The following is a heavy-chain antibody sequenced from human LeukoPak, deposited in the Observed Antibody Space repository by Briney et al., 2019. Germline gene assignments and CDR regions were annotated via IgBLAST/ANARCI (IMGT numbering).Heavy chain of an antibody. CDR2: FFYSGRT. CDR3: ARVFDSGSQAYFYYMDV. Sequence: SETLPLTCTVSGASIGSYYWSWIRQSPGKGLEWVGYFFYSGRTNYNPSLKSRVTISEDTSKNQFSLKLTSATAADTAVYYCARVFDSGSQAYFYYMDVWGKGTTVTISS. J-gene: IGHJ6*03. CDR1: GASIGSYY. V-gene: IGHV4-59*01. D-gene: IGHD3-10*01.